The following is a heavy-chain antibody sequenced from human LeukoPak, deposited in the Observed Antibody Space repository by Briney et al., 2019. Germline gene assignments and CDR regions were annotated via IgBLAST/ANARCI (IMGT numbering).Heavy chain of an antibody. D-gene: IGHD5-18*01. CDR1: GGSISSYY. CDR2: IYYSGST. J-gene: IGHJ4*02. Sequence: PSETLSLTCTVSGGSISSYYWSSIRQPPGKGLEWIGYIYYSGSTNYNPSLKSRVTISVDTSKNQFSLKLSSVTAADTAVYYCAREGYSYGLYYFDYWGQGTLVTVSS. CDR3: AREGYSYGLYYFDY. V-gene: IGHV4-59*01.